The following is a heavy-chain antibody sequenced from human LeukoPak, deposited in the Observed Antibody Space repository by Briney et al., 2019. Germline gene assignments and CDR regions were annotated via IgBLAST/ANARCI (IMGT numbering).Heavy chain of an antibody. J-gene: IGHJ5*02. CDR2: VYYSGIT. D-gene: IGHD3-22*01. CDR3: ARQRGYHYDSATNRFSDL. Sequence: SETLSLTCTVSGGSISRYYWSWIRQPPGKGLEWIGSVYYSGITYYNPSLKSRVTISVDTSKNQFSLRQSSVTAADTAVYYCARQRGYHYDSATNRFSDLWGQGTRVTVSS. CDR1: GGSISRYY. V-gene: IGHV4-59*05.